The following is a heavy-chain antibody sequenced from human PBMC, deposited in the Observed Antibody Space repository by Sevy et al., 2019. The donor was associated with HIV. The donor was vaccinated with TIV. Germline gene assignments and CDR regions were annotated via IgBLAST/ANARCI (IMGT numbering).Heavy chain of an antibody. CDR1: GFIFSNYA. D-gene: IGHD6-19*01. J-gene: IGHJ4*02. CDR2: ISGSGDNT. CDR3: ANGMYNSAWYAPGYFDI. Sequence: GGSLRLSCAASGFIFSNYAMSWVRQAPGKGLEWVSGISGSGDNTYYADSVKDRFTISRDNFKNTMYLQINRLRAEDTAIYYCANGMYNSAWYAPGYFDIWGQGTLVTVSS. V-gene: IGHV3-23*01.